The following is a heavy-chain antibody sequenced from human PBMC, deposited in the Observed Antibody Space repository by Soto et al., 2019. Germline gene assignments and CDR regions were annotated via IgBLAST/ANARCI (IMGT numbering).Heavy chain of an antibody. CDR3: ARRLIDNWNQGHSFDF. V-gene: IGHV4-39*01. CDR2: IYYNGDT. Sequence: QLQLQESGQGLVKPAETLYMKYAVSGDSVSSGNYFWGWIRQPPGKGLEWIGNIYYNGDTYYSPSLKSRVTMSVDTAQIQFSLWLTSVTAADTAVYSCARRLIDNWNQGHSFDFLGQGTLVTVSS. J-gene: IGHJ3*01. CDR1: GDSVSSGNYF. D-gene: IGHD1-20*01.